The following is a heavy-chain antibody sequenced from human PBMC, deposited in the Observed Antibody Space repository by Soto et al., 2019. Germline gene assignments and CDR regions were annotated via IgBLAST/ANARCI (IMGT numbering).Heavy chain of an antibody. V-gene: IGHV1-2*02. J-gene: IGHJ5*02. Sequence: ASVKVSCKASGYIFTGYYMNWVRQAPGHGPEWMGWINPNSGGTNYAQKFQGRVTMTTDTSINTAYMELSRLRSDDTAVYYCARPYCSSNSCHNFFDPWGQGTQVTVSS. CDR2: INPNSGGT. CDR3: ARPYCSSNSCHNFFDP. D-gene: IGHD2-2*01. CDR1: GYIFTGYY.